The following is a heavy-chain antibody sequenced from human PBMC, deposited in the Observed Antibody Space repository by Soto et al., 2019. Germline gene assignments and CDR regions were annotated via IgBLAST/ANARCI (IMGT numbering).Heavy chain of an antibody. CDR1: GFTFSNAW. V-gene: IGHV3-15*07. J-gene: IGHJ4*01. D-gene: IGHD3-22*01. Sequence: GGSLRLSGAASGFTFSNAWINWVRQAPGKGLEGVGRMKGKTGGGAADCAAPVKGRFAISRDDSKNMVYLQMNSLKTEDTGIYSCTTDSYSNMIAVRFDSWGHGTLLT. CDR2: MKGKTGGGAA. CDR3: TTDSYSNMIAVRFDS.